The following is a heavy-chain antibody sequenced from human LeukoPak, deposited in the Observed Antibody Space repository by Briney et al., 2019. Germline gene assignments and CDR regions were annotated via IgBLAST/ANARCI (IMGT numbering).Heavy chain of an antibody. CDR2: IYYSGIT. D-gene: IGHD6-13*01. J-gene: IGHJ6*03. CDR3: ARDYQRGSWYYYYMDV. CDR1: GGSISSSSYY. Sequence: SETLSLTCTVSGGSISSSSYYWGWIRQPPGKGLEWIGCIYYSGITCYNPALKSRDTISVDTSKNQFSMKLSSVTAADTALYYCARDYQRGSWYYYYMDVWGKGTTVTVSS. V-gene: IGHV4-39*07.